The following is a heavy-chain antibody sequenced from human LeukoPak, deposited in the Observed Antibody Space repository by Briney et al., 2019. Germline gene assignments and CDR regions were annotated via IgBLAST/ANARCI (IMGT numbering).Heavy chain of an antibody. CDR1: GITFSSHG. V-gene: IGHV3-23*01. CDR2: ISSTGGRT. D-gene: IGHD5-12*01. Sequence: GGTLRLSCAASGITFSSHGMSWVRQAPGKGLEWVSSISSTGGRTYYADSVKGRFTISRENSKNTLYLQMNSLRAEDTAVYYCAREYSPPADYWGQGNLVTVSS. J-gene: IGHJ4*02. CDR3: AREYSPPADY.